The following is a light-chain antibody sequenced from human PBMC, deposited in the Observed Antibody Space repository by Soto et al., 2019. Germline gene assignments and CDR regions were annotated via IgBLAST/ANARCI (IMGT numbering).Light chain of an antibody. Sequence: DIQMTQSPSTLSASVGDRVTITCRASQSITSWLAWYQQIPGKAPKLRIYKASSLESGVTSRFSGSGSGTEFTLTVSSLQPDDFATYYCQQYNSYPWTFGQGTKVEIK. CDR2: KAS. V-gene: IGKV1-5*03. CDR1: QSITSW. CDR3: QQYNSYPWT. J-gene: IGKJ1*01.